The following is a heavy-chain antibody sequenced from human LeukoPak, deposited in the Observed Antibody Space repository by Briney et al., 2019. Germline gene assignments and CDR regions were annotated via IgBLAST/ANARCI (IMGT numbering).Heavy chain of an antibody. Sequence: GGSLRLSCAASGFTFSSYGMSWVRQAPGKGLEWVSAISGIGGSTYYADSVKDWFTISTDNSKNTLYLKMNSLRAEDRAVYYCAKGSGSYLSPLYYFDYWGQGTLVTVSS. CDR3: AKGSGSYLSPLYYFDY. D-gene: IGHD1-26*01. CDR2: ISGIGGST. CDR1: GFTFSSYG. J-gene: IGHJ4*02. V-gene: IGHV3-23*01.